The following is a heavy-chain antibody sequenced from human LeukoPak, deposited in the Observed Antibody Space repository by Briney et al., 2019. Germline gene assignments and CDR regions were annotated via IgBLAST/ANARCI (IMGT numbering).Heavy chain of an antibody. J-gene: IGHJ4*02. D-gene: IGHD3-10*01. CDR3: ARGPRAVWFGELLRAGNDY. CDR1: GYSISSGYY. Sequence: NPSETLSLTCSVSGYSISSGYYWDWIRQPPGKGLEWIASIYHSGKSYYNPSLESRVTISVDTSKDQFSLKLSSVTAADTAVYYCARGPRAVWFGELLRAGNDYWGQGTLVTVSS. V-gene: IGHV4-38-2*02. CDR2: IYHSGKS.